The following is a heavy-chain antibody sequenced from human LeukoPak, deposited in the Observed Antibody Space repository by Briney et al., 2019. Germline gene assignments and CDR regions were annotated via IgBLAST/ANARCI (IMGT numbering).Heavy chain of an antibody. Sequence: SETLSLTRTVSGGSISSYYWSWIRQPPGKGLEWIGYIDYSGSTNYNPSLKSRVTISVDTSKNQFSLKLSSVTAADTAVYYCARLSYVRGDRCLDHWGQGTLVTVSS. CDR1: GGSISSYY. J-gene: IGHJ4*02. D-gene: IGHD3-10*02. V-gene: IGHV4-59*01. CDR3: ARLSYVRGDRCLDH. CDR2: IDYSGST.